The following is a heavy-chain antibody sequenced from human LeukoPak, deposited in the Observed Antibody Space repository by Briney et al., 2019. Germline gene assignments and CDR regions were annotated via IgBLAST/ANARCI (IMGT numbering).Heavy chain of an antibody. J-gene: IGHJ4*02. Sequence: GGSLRLSCVSSGFTFSSYAMSWIRQAPGKGLEWVSYISSSGSTIYYADSVKGRFTISRDNAKNSLYLQMNSLRAEDTAVYYCARLEMATSSFDYWGQGTLVTVSS. V-gene: IGHV3-11*01. CDR2: ISSSGSTI. CDR3: ARLEMATSSFDY. D-gene: IGHD5-24*01. CDR1: GFTFSSYA.